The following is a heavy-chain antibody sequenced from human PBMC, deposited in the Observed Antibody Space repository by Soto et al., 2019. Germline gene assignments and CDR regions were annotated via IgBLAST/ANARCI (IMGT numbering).Heavy chain of an antibody. CDR3: ARGAGSSGYYYFGPHYFDY. D-gene: IGHD3-22*01. CDR1: GGSISSGDYY. J-gene: IGHJ4*02. Sequence: SETLSLTCTVSGGSISSGDYYWSWIRQPPGKGLEWIGYIYYSGSTYYNPSLKSLVTISVDTSKNQFSLKLSSVTAADTAVYYCARGAGSSGYYYFGPHYFDYWGQGTMVTVSS. V-gene: IGHV4-30-4*01. CDR2: IYYSGST.